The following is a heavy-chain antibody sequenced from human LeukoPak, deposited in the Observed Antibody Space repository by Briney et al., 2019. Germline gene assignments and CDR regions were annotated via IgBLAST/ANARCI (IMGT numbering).Heavy chain of an antibody. D-gene: IGHD3-22*01. CDR2: IRYDGSNK. J-gene: IGHJ5*02. V-gene: IGHV3-30*02. CDR1: GFTFSTYG. Sequence: GGSLRLSCAASGFTFSTYGMHWVRQAPGKGLEWVAFIRYDGSNKYYADSVKGRFTISRDNSKNTLYLQMNSLRAEDTAVYYCAKDSPLDYDSSGYYPLNWFDPWGQGTLVTVSS. CDR3: AKDSPLDYDSSGYYPLNWFDP.